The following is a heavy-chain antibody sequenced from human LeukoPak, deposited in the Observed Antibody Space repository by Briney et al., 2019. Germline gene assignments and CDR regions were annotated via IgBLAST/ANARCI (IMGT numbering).Heavy chain of an antibody. CDR3: ARLGRGYSYGYLDY. J-gene: IGHJ4*02. Sequence: GESLKTSCKGSGYTFTSYWIGWVRQLPGKGLGWMGIIYPGDSDTRYSPSFQGQVTISADKSINTAYLQWSSLRTSDTAMYFCARLGRGYSYGYLDYWGQGTLVIVPS. V-gene: IGHV5-51*01. CDR2: IYPGDSDT. D-gene: IGHD5-18*01. CDR1: GYTFTSYW.